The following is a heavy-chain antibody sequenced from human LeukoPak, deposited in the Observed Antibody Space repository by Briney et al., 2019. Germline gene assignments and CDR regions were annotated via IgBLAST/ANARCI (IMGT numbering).Heavy chain of an antibody. J-gene: IGHJ6*02. D-gene: IGHD1-26*01. V-gene: IGHV3-53*01. Sequence: GGSLRLSCAASGFTFSSYAMHWVRQAPGKGLEWVSVIYSGGSTYYAASVKGRFTISRDNSKNTLDLQMNSLRAADTAVYYCATEGRNGMDVWGQGTTATVSS. CDR2: IYSGGST. CDR3: ATEGRNGMDV. CDR1: GFTFSSYA.